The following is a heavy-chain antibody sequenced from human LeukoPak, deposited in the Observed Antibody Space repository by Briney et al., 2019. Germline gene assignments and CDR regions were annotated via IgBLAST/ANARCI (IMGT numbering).Heavy chain of an antibody. CDR2: ISWNSGSI. V-gene: IGHV3-9*01. D-gene: IGHD6-13*01. Sequence: PGGSLGLSCAASGFTFDDYAMHWVRQAPGKGLEWVSGISWNSGSIGYADSVKGRFTISRDNAKNSLYLQMNSLRAEDTALYYCAKVQWSLIAAAGSAFDIWGQGTMVTVSS. CDR3: AKVQWSLIAAAGSAFDI. J-gene: IGHJ3*02. CDR1: GFTFDDYA.